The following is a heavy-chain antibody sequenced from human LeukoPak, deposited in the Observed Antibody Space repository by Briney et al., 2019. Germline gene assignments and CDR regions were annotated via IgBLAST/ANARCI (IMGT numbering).Heavy chain of an antibody. D-gene: IGHD6-19*01. Sequence: ASVTVSCKVSGYTLTELPMHWVRQAPGKGRDGMGRFDPEDGETIYAQKFQGRVTMNEDTSTDTAYMELSSLRSQGTVVYYSVRDRIAVAGIFPFDYWLQGTVVTVSS. CDR3: VRDRIAVAGIFPFDY. CDR2: FDPEDGET. CDR1: GYTLTELP. J-gene: IGHJ4*02. V-gene: IGHV1-24*01.